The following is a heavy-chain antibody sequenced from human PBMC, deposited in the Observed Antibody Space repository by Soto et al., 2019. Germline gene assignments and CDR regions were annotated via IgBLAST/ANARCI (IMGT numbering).Heavy chain of an antibody. J-gene: IGHJ6*03. CDR2: VYWDDDK. V-gene: IGHV2-5*02. Sequence: QITLKESGPTLVKPTQTLTLTCTFSGFSLNTSAVGVGWIRQPPGKALEWLALVYWDDDKLYSPSLKSRLTITKDTSKNQVVPTMTNMDPVDTATYFCSHVLGYCSSVTCYHSVDYIDVWGKGTTVTVSS. D-gene: IGHD2-15*01. CDR1: GFSLNTSAVG. CDR3: SHVLGYCSSVTCYHSVDYIDV.